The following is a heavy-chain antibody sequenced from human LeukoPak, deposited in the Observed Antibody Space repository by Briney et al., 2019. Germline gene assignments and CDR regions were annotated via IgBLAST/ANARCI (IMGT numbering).Heavy chain of an antibody. CDR3: ATSNSGWYEAWFDP. Sequence: PSETLSLTCAVYGGSFSGYYWSWIRQPPGKGLEWIGSVYNSGSTHYNPSLKSRVTISVDTSKNQFSLKLSSVTAADTAVYYCATSNSGWYEAWFDPWGQGTLVIVSS. V-gene: IGHV4-34*01. D-gene: IGHD6-19*01. J-gene: IGHJ5*02. CDR2: VYNSGST. CDR1: GGSFSGYY.